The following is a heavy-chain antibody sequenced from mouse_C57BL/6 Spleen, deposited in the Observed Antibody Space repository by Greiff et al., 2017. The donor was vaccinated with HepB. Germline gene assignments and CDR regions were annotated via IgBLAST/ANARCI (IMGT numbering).Heavy chain of an antibody. Sequence: VQLVESGAELMKPGASVKLSCKATGYTFTGYWIEWVKQRPGQGLEWIGEILPGSGSTNYNEKFKGKATLTADTSSNTAYMQLSSLTTEDSAIYYSAISSVVSHFDYWGQGTTLTVSS. J-gene: IGHJ2*01. CDR2: ILPGSGST. CDR1: GYTFTGYW. V-gene: IGHV1-9*01. CDR3: AISSVVSHFDY. D-gene: IGHD1-1*01.